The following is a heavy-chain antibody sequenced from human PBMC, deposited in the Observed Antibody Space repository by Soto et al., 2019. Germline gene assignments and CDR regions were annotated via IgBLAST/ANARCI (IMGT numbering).Heavy chain of an antibody. CDR2: INAGNGNT. V-gene: IGHV1-3*01. CDR3: ARAVRDYYYYYMDV. J-gene: IGHJ6*03. Sequence: QVQLVQSGAEVKKPGASVKVSCKASGYTFTSYAMHWVRQAPGQRLEWMGWINAGNGNTKYSQKFQGRVTITRDTSASTAYTELSSLRSEDTAVYYCARAVRDYYYYYMDVWGKGTTVTVSS. CDR1: GYTFTSYA. D-gene: IGHD6-6*01.